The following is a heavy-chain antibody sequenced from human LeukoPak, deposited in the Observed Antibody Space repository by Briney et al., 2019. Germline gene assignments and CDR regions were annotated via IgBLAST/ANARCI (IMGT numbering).Heavy chain of an antibody. CDR2: ISGSGGST. J-gene: IGHJ6*04. Sequence: GGSLRLSCAASGFTFSSYAMSWVRQAPGKGLEWVSAISGSGGSTYYADSVKGRFPISRDNSKNTLYLQMNSLRAEDTAVYYCARESEIVVVPAATMDVWGKGTTVTVSS. V-gene: IGHV3-23*01. D-gene: IGHD2-2*01. CDR3: ARESEIVVVPAATMDV. CDR1: GFTFSSYA.